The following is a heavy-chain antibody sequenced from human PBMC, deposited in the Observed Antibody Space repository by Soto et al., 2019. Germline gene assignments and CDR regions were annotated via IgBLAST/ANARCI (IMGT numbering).Heavy chain of an antibody. V-gene: IGHV3-30*18. D-gene: IGHD2-15*01. J-gene: IGHJ6*01. CDR2: ISYDRSEE. CDR3: AKDKGYCSPITCCAGGGYYYALAV. CDR1: GFTFSSSG. Sequence: PGGYLRLSCAASGFTFSSSGMYWVRLAPGKGLEWVAVISYDRSEESYADSVKGRFTISRDNSKNTLYLQMNSLRAEDTAVYYCAKDKGYCSPITCCAGGGYYYALAVWGQGTTVTVSS.